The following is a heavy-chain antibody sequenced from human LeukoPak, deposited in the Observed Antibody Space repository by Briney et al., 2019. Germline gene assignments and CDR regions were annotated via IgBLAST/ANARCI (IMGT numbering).Heavy chain of an antibody. CDR3: AMSSGFPYFDY. CDR2: IYTSGDT. CDR1: GGSISSNY. Sequence: SETLSLTCTVSGGSISSNYWSWIRQPAGKGLEWIGRIYTSGDTNYNPSLQSRVTMSVDTSKTQFSLKLRSVTAADTAVYYCAMSSGFPYFDYWGLGSLVTVSS. V-gene: IGHV4-4*07. J-gene: IGHJ4*02. D-gene: IGHD6-19*01.